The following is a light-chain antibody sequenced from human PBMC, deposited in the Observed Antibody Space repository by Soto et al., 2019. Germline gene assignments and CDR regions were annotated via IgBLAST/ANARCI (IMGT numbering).Light chain of an antibody. CDR3: QHYNKWLWT. Sequence: EIVMTQSPATLSVSPGERATLSCRASQSLSSNLAWYQQKPGQAPRLLIYGASTRATGVPARLSGSGSGTEFTLTISSLQSEDFAVYYCQHYNKWLWTFGQGTKVDIK. V-gene: IGKV3-15*01. J-gene: IGKJ1*01. CDR2: GAS. CDR1: QSLSSN.